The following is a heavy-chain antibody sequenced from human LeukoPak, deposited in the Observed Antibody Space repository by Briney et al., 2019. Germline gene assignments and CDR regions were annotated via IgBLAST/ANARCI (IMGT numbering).Heavy chain of an antibody. CDR3: ARDAGWGRLDS. J-gene: IGHJ4*02. Sequence: GGSLRLSCAASGLTISDSWIHWVRQVPGKGPMWVSRLASDENNRIYADSVKGRFTISRDNAKNTLFLQMNSLRVEEPGFYYCARDAGWGRLDSGGQGALVTVSS. D-gene: IGHD3-16*01. CDR1: GLTISDSW. V-gene: IGHV3-74*01. CDR2: LASDENNR.